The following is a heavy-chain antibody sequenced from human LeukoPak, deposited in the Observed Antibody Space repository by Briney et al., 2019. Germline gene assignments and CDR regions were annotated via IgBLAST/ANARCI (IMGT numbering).Heavy chain of an antibody. CDR3: ARGLTGSLGDRFFDL. V-gene: IGHV3-30*03. CDR2: ISFDGSNE. J-gene: IGHJ2*01. Sequence: PWGSLRLSCVASGFTFNNYGLHWVRQAPGKGLECVAEISFDGSNEDYTDPVKGRFTVSRDNSQNTLSLQMNTLRPEDTAVYYCARGLTGSLGDRFFDLWGRGTLVTVSS. CDR1: GFTFNNYG. D-gene: IGHD3-10*01.